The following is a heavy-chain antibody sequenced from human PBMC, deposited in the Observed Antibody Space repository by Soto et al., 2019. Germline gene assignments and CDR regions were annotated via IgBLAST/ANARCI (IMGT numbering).Heavy chain of an antibody. CDR1: GGSISGYY. Sequence: ETLSLTCTISGGSISGYYWSWIRQPPGKGLDWIAYIFDTGRTNYNPSLKSRVTISIDTSKRQFSLDLSSVTAADTAMYYCARDGGRYSNEPLNWGQGTLVTVSS. J-gene: IGHJ4*02. D-gene: IGHD5-18*01. CDR3: ARDGGRYSNEPLN. CDR2: IFDTGRT. V-gene: IGHV4-59*12.